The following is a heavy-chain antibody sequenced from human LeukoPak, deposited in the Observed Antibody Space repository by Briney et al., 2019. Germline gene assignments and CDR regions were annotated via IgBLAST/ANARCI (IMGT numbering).Heavy chain of an antibody. D-gene: IGHD3/OR15-3a*01. J-gene: IGHJ4*02. CDR1: GGSFSGYY. V-gene: IGHV4-34*01. CDR2: INHSGST. CDR3: ARKAGSELFILP. Sequence: SETLSLTCAVYGGSFSGYYWSWIRQPPGKGLEWVGEINHSGSTNYNPSLKSRVTISVDTSKNQFSLKLSSVTAADTTVYYCARKAGSELFILPGGQGTLVTVSS.